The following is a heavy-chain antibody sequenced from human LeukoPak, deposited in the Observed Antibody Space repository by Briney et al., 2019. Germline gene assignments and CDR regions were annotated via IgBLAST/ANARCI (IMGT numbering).Heavy chain of an antibody. V-gene: IGHV1-18*01. Sequence: ASVKVSCKASGYTFTSYGISWVRQAPGQGLEWMGWISAYNGSTNYAQKLQGRVTMTTDTSTSTAYMELRSLRSDDTAVYYCARDFYNGMATSYYGMDVWGQGTTVTVSS. CDR2: ISAYNGST. D-gene: IGHD5-24*01. CDR1: GYTFTSYG. CDR3: ARDFYNGMATSYYGMDV. J-gene: IGHJ6*02.